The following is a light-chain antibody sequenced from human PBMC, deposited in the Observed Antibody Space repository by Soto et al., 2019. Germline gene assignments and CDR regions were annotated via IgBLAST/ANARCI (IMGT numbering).Light chain of an antibody. CDR1: QSVLYSSNNKNY. V-gene: IGKV4-1*01. CDR3: QQYYSTPRT. J-gene: IGKJ1*01. Sequence: DIVMTQSPESLAVSLGERATINCKSSQSVLYSSNNKNYLAWYQQKPGQPPKLLIYWASTQESGVPDRFSGSGSGTDFTLTISSLQAEDVAVYYCQQYYSTPRTFGQGTKVEIK. CDR2: WAS.